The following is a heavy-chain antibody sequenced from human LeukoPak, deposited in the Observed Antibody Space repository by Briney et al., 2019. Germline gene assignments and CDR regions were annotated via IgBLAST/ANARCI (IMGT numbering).Heavy chain of an antibody. V-gene: IGHV4-34*01. CDR2: INHSGST. CDR3: ARRSVPRRHYYYYMDV. Sequence: SETLSLTCAVYGGSFSGYYWSWIRQPPGKGLEWIGEINHSGSTNYNPSLKSRVTISVDTSKNQFSLKLSSVTAADTAVYYCARRSVPRRHYYYYMDVWGKGTTVTVSS. CDR1: GGSFSGYY. J-gene: IGHJ6*03.